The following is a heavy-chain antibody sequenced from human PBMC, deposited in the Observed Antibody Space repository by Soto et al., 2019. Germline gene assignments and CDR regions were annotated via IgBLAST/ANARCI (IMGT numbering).Heavy chain of an antibody. CDR2: IGTAGDT. J-gene: IGHJ3*02. CDR1: GFTFSNYD. Sequence: EVQLVESGGGLVQPGGSMRLSCAASGFTFSNYDMHWVRQPTGRGLEWASGIGTAGDTYYQGSVKGRFTVSRDNAKGSLYLRMNSVRAGDTAVYYCARDHSGGDNAFDIWGQGTMVTVSS. V-gene: IGHV3-13*01. CDR3: ARDHSGGDNAFDI. D-gene: IGHD2-21*01.